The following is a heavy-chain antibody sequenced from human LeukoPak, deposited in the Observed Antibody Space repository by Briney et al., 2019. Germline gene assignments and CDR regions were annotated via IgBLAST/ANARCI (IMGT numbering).Heavy chain of an antibody. J-gene: IGHJ4*02. D-gene: IGHD5-12*01. CDR3: AKSSVNGYSGYVHPGVDY. Sequence: VASVKVSCKASGYTFTSYYMHWVRQAPGKGLEWVSAITGSGGSTYCADSVKGRFTISRDNSKNTLFLQMNSLRAEDTAVYYCAKSSVNGYSGYVHPGVDYWGQGTLVTVSS. V-gene: IGHV3-23*01. CDR2: ITGSGGST. CDR1: GYTFTSYY.